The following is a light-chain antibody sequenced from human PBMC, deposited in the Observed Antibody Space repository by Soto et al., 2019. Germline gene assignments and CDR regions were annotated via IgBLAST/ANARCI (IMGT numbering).Light chain of an antibody. CDR2: WAS. CDR1: QNILSNSKNY. CDR3: QQYHSDPIT. J-gene: IGKJ5*01. Sequence: DIVMTQSPESLAVSLGERATINCKSGQNILSNSKNYLAWFQQKPGQPPKLLIYWASTRESGVPERFSGSGSETDFTLTISSLQAEDVAVYYCQQYHSDPITFGQGTRLEIK. V-gene: IGKV4-1*01.